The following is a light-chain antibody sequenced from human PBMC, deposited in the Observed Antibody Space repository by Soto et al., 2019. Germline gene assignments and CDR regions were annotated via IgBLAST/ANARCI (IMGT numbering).Light chain of an antibody. CDR1: QSLLHSNGNIY. CDR3: MQAIQAPRT. CDR2: LGS. V-gene: IGKV2-28*01. J-gene: IGKJ1*01. Sequence: DIVLTQSPLSLPVTPGEPASISCRSSQSLLHSNGNIYLDWSLQKPGQSPQLLIYLGSIRASGVPDRFSGSGSDTDFTLKITRVEAEDVGVYYCMQAIQAPRTFGLGTKVEIK.